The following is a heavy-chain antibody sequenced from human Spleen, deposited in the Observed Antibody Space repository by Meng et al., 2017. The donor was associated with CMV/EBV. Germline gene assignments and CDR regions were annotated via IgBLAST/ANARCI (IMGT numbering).Heavy chain of an antibody. J-gene: IGHJ6*02. CDR1: GYTFTSSG. CDR2: ISAYNGNT. Sequence: ASVKVSCKASGYTFTSSGISWVRQAPGQGLEWMGWISAYNGNTNYAQKLRDRVTMTTDTSTSTAYMELRSLKSDDTAVYYCAREIGDNSGWFGYYYNAMDVWGQGTTVTVSS. CDR3: AREIGDNSGWFGYYYNAMDV. V-gene: IGHV1-18*01. D-gene: IGHD6-19*01.